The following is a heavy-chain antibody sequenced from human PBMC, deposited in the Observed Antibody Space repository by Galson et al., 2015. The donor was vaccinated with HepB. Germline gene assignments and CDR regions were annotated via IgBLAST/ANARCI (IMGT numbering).Heavy chain of an antibody. D-gene: IGHD6-13*01. Sequence: SLRLSCAASGFTFSSYAMHWVRQAPGKGLEWVAVISYDGSNKYYADSVKGRFTISRDNSKNTLYLQMNSLRAEDTAVYYCARAPGGGSSWYGLYFDYWGQGTLVTVSS. CDR1: GFTFSSYA. CDR3: ARAPGGGSSWYGLYFDY. CDR2: ISYDGSNK. V-gene: IGHV3-30-3*01. J-gene: IGHJ4*02.